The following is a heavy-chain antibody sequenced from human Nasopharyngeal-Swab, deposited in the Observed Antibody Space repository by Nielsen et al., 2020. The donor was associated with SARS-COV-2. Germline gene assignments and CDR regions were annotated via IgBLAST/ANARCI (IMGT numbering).Heavy chain of an antibody. J-gene: IGHJ4*02. CDR3: AHSSVAGTIFDY. CDR1: GGSISSYYW. CDR2: IYWDDDK. D-gene: IGHD6-19*01. Sequence: TLSLTCTVSGGSISSYYWSWIRQPPGKALEWLALIYWDDDKRYSPSLKSRLTITKDTSKNQVVLAMTNMDPVDTATYYCAHSSVAGTIFDYWGQGTLVTVSS. V-gene: IGHV2-5*08.